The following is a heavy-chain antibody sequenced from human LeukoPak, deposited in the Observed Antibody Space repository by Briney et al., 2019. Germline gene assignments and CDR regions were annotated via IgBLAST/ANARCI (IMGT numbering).Heavy chain of an antibody. CDR3: ARSSKDDYGDYGLDY. Sequence: SETLSLTCTVSGGSISSYYWNWIRQSPGKGLEWIGYIYYSGSTNYNPSLKSRVTISVDTSKNQFSLKLSSVTPADTAVYYCARSSKDDYGDYGLDYWGQGTLVTVSS. CDR2: IYYSGST. J-gene: IGHJ4*02. V-gene: IGHV4-59*01. CDR1: GGSISSYY. D-gene: IGHD4-17*01.